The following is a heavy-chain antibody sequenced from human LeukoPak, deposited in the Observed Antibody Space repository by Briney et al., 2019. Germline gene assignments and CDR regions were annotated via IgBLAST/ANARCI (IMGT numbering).Heavy chain of an antibody. CDR3: ARNRRSSTSCYVDY. J-gene: IGHJ4*02. CDR1: GGSFSGYY. V-gene: IGHV4-34*01. D-gene: IGHD2-2*01. Sequence: TSETLSLTCAVYGGSFSGYYWSWIRQPPGKGLEWIGEINHNENTNYNPSLKSRATISVDTSKNQFSLKLSSVTAADTAVYYCARNRRSSTSCYVDYWGQGTLVTVSS. CDR2: INHNENT.